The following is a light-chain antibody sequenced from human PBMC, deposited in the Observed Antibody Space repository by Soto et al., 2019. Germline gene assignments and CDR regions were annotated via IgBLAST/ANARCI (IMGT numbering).Light chain of an antibody. V-gene: IGKV2-28*01. J-gene: IGKJ1*01. CDR3: MQALQAPLT. Sequence: DIVMTQSPLSLPVTPGEPASISCRSSQSLLNSNGYNYLDWYLQKPGQSPQLLIYLGSSRASGVPDRFSGSRSGTDFTLTISRVEAEDVEFYYCMQALQAPLTFGQGTRVEIK. CDR2: LGS. CDR1: QSLLNSNGYNY.